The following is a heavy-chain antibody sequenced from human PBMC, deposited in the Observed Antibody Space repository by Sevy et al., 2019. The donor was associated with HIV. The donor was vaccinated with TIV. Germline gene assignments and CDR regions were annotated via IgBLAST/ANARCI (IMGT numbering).Heavy chain of an antibody. Sequence: GGSLRLSCAASGFTFSSHGMHWVRQAPGKGLEWVAIISSDGNSKHYADSVKGRFIISRDNSENTLYLQMNSLRTEDTAVYHCAKEEEHYFYDYWGQGTLVTVSS. CDR3: AKEEEHYFYDY. V-gene: IGHV3-30*18. D-gene: IGHD1-26*01. CDR1: GFTFSSHG. J-gene: IGHJ4*02. CDR2: ISSDGNSK.